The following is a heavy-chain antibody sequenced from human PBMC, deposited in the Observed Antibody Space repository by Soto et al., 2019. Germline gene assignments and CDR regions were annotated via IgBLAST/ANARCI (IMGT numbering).Heavy chain of an antibody. CDR3: ARDYGDYYFDY. Sequence: QVQLQESGPGLVKPSETLSLACTVSGGSVRSGSYYWSWIRQPPGKGLEWIGYIYYSGSTNYNPSLKSRVTISVVTSKNQFSLKLSSVTAADTAVYYCARDYGDYYFDYWGQGTLVTVSS. J-gene: IGHJ4*02. CDR1: GGSVRSGSYY. V-gene: IGHV4-61*01. CDR2: IYYSGST. D-gene: IGHD4-17*01.